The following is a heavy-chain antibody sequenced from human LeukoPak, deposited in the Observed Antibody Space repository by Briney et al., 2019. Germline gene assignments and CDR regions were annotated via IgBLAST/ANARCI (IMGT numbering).Heavy chain of an antibody. V-gene: IGHV4-34*01. D-gene: IGHD6-13*01. CDR2: INHSGST. J-gene: IGHJ4*02. Sequence: PETLSLTCAVYGGSFNGYYWSWIRQPPGKGLEWIGEINHSGSTNYNPSLKSRVTISVDTSKNQFSLKLSSVTAADTAVYYCARVKWLSAAGTEGNFDYWGQGTLVTVSS. CDR3: ARVKWLSAAGTEGNFDY. CDR1: GGSFNGYY.